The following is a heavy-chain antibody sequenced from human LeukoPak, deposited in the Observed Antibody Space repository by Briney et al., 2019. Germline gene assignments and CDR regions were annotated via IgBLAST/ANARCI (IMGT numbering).Heavy chain of an antibody. CDR3: ARVKGDYSNYGVSYWFDP. CDR2: IYTSGST. D-gene: IGHD4-11*01. J-gene: IGHJ5*02. V-gene: IGHV4-4*07. Sequence: SETLSLTCTVSGGSISSYYWSWIRQPAGKGLEWIGRIYTSGSTNYNPSLKSRVTMSVDTSKNQFSLKLSSVTAADTAVYYCARVKGDYSNYGVSYWFDPWGQGTLVTVSS. CDR1: GGSISSYY.